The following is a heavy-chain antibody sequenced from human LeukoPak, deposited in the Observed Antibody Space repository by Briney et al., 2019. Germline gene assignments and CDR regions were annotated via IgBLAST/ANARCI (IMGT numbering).Heavy chain of an antibody. D-gene: IGHD6-19*01. CDR1: GFTFSSYW. J-gene: IGHJ5*02. Sequence: GGSLRLSCAASGFTFSSYWMHWVRQAPGKGLVWVSRINSDGSSTSYADSVKGRFTISRDNAKNTLYLQMSSLRAEDTAVYYCARGKVYSSPSNWFDPWGQGTLVTVSS. CDR2: INSDGSST. CDR3: ARGKVYSSPSNWFDP. V-gene: IGHV3-74*01.